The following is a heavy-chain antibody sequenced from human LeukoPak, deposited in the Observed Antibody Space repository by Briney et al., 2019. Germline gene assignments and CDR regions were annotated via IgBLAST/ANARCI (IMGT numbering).Heavy chain of an antibody. V-gene: IGHV1-18*01. Sequence: ASVKVSCKASGYTFSSYGISWVRQAPGQGLEWMGWISAYNGNTHYAQKLQGRVTMTTDTSTTTVYMELRSLRSDDTAVYYCARGLRYFDWLSFDYWGQGTLVTVSS. D-gene: IGHD3-9*01. J-gene: IGHJ4*02. CDR2: ISAYNGNT. CDR3: ARGLRYFDWLSFDY. CDR1: GYTFSSYG.